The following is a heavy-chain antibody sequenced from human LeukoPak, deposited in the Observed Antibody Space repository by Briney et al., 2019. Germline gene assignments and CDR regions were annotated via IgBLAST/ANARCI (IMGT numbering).Heavy chain of an antibody. CDR3: ARTGDYESFDY. J-gene: IGHJ4*02. Sequence: GGSLRLSCAASGFTFSDYYMNWIRQAPGKGLEWVSYIHSSSAYTNYADSVKGRFTISRDNAKNSLYLQMNSLRAEDTAVYYCARTGDYESFDYWGQGTLVLVSS. CDR1: GFTFSDYY. D-gene: IGHD4-17*01. CDR2: IHSSSAYT. V-gene: IGHV3-11*06.